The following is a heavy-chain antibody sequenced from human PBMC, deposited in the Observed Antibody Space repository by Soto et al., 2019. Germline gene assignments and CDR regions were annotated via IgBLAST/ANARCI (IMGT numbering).Heavy chain of an antibody. CDR3: ARILSEDRSTISLVVIWTLDV. J-gene: IGHJ6*02. Sequence: PSETLSLTCTVSGGSIRTTRYYWSWIRQHPGEGLEWIAYIYYSGSTYYNPSLKSRVAMSVDTSSNQFSLSLSSVTAADTAVYYYARILSEDRSTISLVVIWTLDVWGQGTTVTVSS. D-gene: IGHD3-3*01. CDR1: GGSIRTTRYY. CDR2: IYYSGST. V-gene: IGHV4-31*03.